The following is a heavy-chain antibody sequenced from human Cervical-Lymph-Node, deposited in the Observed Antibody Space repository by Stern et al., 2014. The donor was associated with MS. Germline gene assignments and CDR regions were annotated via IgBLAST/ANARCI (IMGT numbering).Heavy chain of an antibody. CDR1: GYSFNIYW. Sequence: EVQLVESGAEVKKPGESLTISCKGFGYSFNIYWIAWVRQRPGKGLEWMGIIYPDDSDTGYSPSFQGQVPFSVDKSISTAYLQWSSLKPSDTATHFCARRGMDVWGQGTSVTVSS. CDR3: ARRGMDV. CDR2: IYPDDSDT. J-gene: IGHJ6*02. V-gene: IGHV5-51*01.